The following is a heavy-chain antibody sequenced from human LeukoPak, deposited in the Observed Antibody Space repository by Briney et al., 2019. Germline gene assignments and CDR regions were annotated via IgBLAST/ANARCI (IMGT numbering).Heavy chain of an antibody. CDR2: ISSNGGST. CDR3: ARDYYDSSGYCCWYGIISDY. V-gene: IGHV3-64*01. D-gene: IGHD3-22*01. CDR1: GFTFSSYA. Sequence: GGSLRLSCAASGFTFSSYAMHWVRQAPGKGLEYVSAISSNGGSTYYANSVKGRFTISRDNSKNTLYLQMGSLRAEDMAVYYCARDYYDSSGYCCWYGIISDYWGQGTLVTVSS. J-gene: IGHJ4*02.